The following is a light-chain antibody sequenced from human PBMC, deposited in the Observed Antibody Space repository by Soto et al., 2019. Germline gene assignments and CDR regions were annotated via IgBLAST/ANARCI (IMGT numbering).Light chain of an antibody. CDR2: ENN. V-gene: IGLV1-40*01. Sequence: QSVLTQPPSVSAAPGQRVTISCTGSSSNIGAGYEAHWYQQVPGTAPKLLIYENNNRPSGXXXRXSGSKSGTSASLAITGLQAEDEAEYYCQSYDSSLSGYVFGTGTKLTVL. CDR3: QSYDSSLSGYV. CDR1: SSNIGAGYE. J-gene: IGLJ1*01.